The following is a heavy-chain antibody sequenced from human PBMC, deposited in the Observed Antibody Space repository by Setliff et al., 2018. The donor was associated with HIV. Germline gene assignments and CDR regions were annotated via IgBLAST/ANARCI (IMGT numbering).Heavy chain of an antibody. CDR2: IIPIFDTT. D-gene: IGHD2-21*01. Sequence: SVKVSCKASGGTFENYAISWVRQAPGQGLEWMGKIIPIFDTTIYAEKFQGRITISADKSTATAYLELNSLRSEDSAIYYCARLIPSAYFGPRQDAFDVWG. J-gene: IGHJ3*01. V-gene: IGHV1-69*06. CDR3: ARLIPSAYFGPRQDAFDV. CDR1: GGTFENYA.